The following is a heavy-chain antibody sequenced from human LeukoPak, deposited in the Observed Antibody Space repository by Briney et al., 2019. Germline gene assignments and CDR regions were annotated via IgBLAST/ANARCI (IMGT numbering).Heavy chain of an antibody. CDR2: ISGSGGST. J-gene: IGHJ4*02. D-gene: IGHD3-22*01. CDR1: GFTSSSYA. CDR3: AKLRDYYDSSGYYFDY. Sequence: GGSLRLSCAASGFTSSSYAMSWVRQAPGKGLEWVSAISGSGGSTYYADSVKGRFTISRDNSKNTLYLQMNSLRAEDTAVYYCAKLRDYYDSSGYYFDYWGQGTLVTVSS. V-gene: IGHV3-23*01.